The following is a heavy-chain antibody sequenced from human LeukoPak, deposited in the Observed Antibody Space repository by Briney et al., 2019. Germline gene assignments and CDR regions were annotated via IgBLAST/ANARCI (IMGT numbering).Heavy chain of an antibody. CDR2: IRYDASIE. D-gene: IGHD3-10*01. CDR1: GFSFRSYG. Sequence: PGGSLRLSCAASGFSFRSYGMHWVRQAPGKGLEWVAFIRYDASIEYYADSVKGRFTISRDNSKNTLFLQMNSLRAEDTAVYYCAKVTYGSGTYGAFDYWGQGTLVTVSS. CDR3: AKVTYGSGTYGAFDY. V-gene: IGHV3-30*02. J-gene: IGHJ4*02.